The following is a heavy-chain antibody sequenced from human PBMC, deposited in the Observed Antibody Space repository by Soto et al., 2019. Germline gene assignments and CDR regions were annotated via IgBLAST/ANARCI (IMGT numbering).Heavy chain of an antibody. CDR3: EGSWT. D-gene: IGHD5-12*01. Sequence: EVQLLESGGGLVQPGGSLRLSCAVSGFNTRNYLMSWVRQAPGKGLEWVSGMSVSGATQYADSVKGRFTISKDFSKNTLYLQMNSLRVEDTAVYHCEGSWTWGQGTMVIVSS. J-gene: IGHJ3*01. CDR2: MSVSGAT. CDR1: GFNTRNYL. V-gene: IGHV3-23*01.